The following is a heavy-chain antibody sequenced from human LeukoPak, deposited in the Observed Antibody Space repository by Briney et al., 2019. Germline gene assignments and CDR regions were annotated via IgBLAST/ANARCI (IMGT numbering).Heavy chain of an antibody. CDR3: ARDRGSQPFIDY. V-gene: IGHV1-18*01. D-gene: IGHD1-26*01. CDR1: GYTFINYG. CDR2: ISTYNGNT. J-gene: IGHJ4*02. Sequence: ASVKVSCKASGYTFINYGINWVRQAPGQGLEWMGWISTYNGNTVHAEKFQDRLTMTTDTSTTTGYMELRSLTSDDTAVYYCARDRGSQPFIDYWGQGTLVTVSS.